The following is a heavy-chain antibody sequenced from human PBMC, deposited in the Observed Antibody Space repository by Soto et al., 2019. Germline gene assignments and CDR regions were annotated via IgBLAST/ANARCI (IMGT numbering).Heavy chain of an antibody. CDR1: GGSISSGDYY. J-gene: IGHJ4*02. CDR3: ARTPTRGSSVGHFDY. V-gene: IGHV4-30-4*01. Sequence: PSETLSLTCTVSGGSISSGDYYWSWIRQPPGKGLEWIGYIYYSGSTYYNPSLKSRVTISVDTSKNQFSLKLSSVTAADTAVYYCARTPTRGSSVGHFDYWGQGTLVTVSS. CDR2: IYYSGST. D-gene: IGHD6-13*01.